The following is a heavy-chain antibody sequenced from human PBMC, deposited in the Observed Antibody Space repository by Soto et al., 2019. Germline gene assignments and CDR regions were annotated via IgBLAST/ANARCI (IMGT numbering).Heavy chain of an antibody. V-gene: IGHV4-4*07. J-gene: IGHJ4*02. Sequence: SETLSLTCAVSGDSISSYSWNWIRQTAGRGLEWIGRFYPSGHTQYRSSFETRVTVSVDMSTNQFFLELRSVTAADTAVYYCARESGENWSYEAYWGQGTQVTVSS. CDR2: FYPSGHT. CDR3: ARESGENWSYEAY. D-gene: IGHD1-7*01. CDR1: GDSISSYS.